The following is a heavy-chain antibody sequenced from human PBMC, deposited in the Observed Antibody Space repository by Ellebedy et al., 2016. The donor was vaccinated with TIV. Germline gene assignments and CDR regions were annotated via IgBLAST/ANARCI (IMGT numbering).Heavy chain of an antibody. Sequence: SLKISCVASGFSFDDYAMCWVRQTPGKGLEWVSGISWSSDRIGYADSVKGRFSISRDNARNSLYLQMNTLRDEDTAVYYCTRARVYSNSWYYPDFWGQGTLVAVSS. CDR3: TRARVYSNSWYYPDF. CDR2: ISWSSDRI. J-gene: IGHJ4*02. D-gene: IGHD6-13*01. CDR1: GFSFDDYA. V-gene: IGHV3-9*01.